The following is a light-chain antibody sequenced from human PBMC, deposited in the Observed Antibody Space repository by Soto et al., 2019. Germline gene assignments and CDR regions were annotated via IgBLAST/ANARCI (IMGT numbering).Light chain of an antibody. J-gene: IGKJ3*01. Sequence: DIQMTQSPSSLSASVGDRVTITCRASQGISNYIAWYQQKPGKAPKLLIYAASNLQSGVPSRFSGSGSGTDFTLPINSLQPEDVATYSCQKYSSVPLFGPGTNVDIK. V-gene: IGKV1-27*01. CDR2: AAS. CDR3: QKYSSVPL. CDR1: QGISNY.